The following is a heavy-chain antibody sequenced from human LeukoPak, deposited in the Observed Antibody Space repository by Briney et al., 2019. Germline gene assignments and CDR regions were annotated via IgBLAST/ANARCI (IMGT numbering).Heavy chain of an antibody. CDR3: ARDVRHPDY. J-gene: IGHJ4*02. CDR1: GFTFSNSA. CDR2: ISGSGDKI. D-gene: IGHD1-1*01. V-gene: IGHV3-23*01. Sequence: PGGSLRLSCAASGFTFSNSAMTWVRQAPGKGLEWVSAISGSGDKIHYADSVKGRFTISRDNAKNSLYLQMNSLRAEDTAVYYCARDVRHPDYWGQGTLVTVSS.